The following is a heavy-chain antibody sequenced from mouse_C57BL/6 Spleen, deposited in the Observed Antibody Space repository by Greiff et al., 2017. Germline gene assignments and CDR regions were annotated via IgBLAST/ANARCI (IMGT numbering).Heavy chain of an antibody. CDR3: ARSNYYSSSYFDD. CDR2: IDPSDSYT. CDR1: GYTFTSYW. Sequence: QVQLQQPGAELVKPGASVKLSCKASGYTFTSYWMQWVKQRPGQGLEWIGEIDPSDSYTNYNQKFKGKATLTVDTSSSTAYMQLSSLTSEDSAVYYCARSNYYSSSYFDDWGQGTTLTVSS. J-gene: IGHJ2*01. D-gene: IGHD1-1*01. V-gene: IGHV1-50*01.